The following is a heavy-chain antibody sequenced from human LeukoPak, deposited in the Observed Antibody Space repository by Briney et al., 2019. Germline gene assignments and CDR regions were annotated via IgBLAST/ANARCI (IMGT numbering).Heavy chain of an antibody. V-gene: IGHV4-59*08. CDR1: GGSLSSYY. D-gene: IGHD1-26*01. CDR3: ARHGGSGTPDY. J-gene: IGHJ4*02. CDR2: IYYSGST. Sequence: SETLPLTCTVSGGSLSSYYWSWIRQPPGKGLEWIGYIYYSGSTNYNPSLKSRVTISVDTSKNQFSLKLSSVTAADTAVYYCARHGGSGTPDYWGQGTLVTVSS.